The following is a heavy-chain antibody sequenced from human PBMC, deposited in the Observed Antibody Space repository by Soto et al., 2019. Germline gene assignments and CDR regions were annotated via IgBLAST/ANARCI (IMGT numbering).Heavy chain of an antibody. V-gene: IGHV1-3*05. D-gene: IGHD3-22*01. CDR2: INAVNGNT. CDR3: ARSSGYYLIDDY. J-gene: IGHJ4*02. CDR1: GYTFTNYA. Sequence: QVQLVQSGAEEKEPGASVKVSCKASGYTFTNYAMHWVRQAPGQRLEWMGWINAVNGNTKYSQKLQGRVTITRDTSASTAYMELSSLRSEDTAVYYCARSSGYYLIDDYWGQGTLVTVSS.